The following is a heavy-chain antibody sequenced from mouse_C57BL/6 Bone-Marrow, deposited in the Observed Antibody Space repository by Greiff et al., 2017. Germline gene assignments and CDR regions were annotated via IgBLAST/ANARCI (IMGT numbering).Heavy chain of an antibody. J-gene: IGHJ4*01. CDR2: IHPNSGGT. CDR3: AREGGYLPLYYAMDD. CDR1: GYTFTSYW. D-gene: IGHD2-2*01. V-gene: IGHV1-64*01. Sequence: VQLQQPGAELVKPGASVKVSCKASGYTFTSYWMHWVKQRPGQGLEWIGMIHPNSGGTNYNEKFKSKATLTVDKSSSTAYMQLSSLTSEDSAVYYCAREGGYLPLYYAMDDWGQGTSVTVSS.